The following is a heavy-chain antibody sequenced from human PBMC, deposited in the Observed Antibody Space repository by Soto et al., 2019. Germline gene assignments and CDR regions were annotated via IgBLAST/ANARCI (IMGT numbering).Heavy chain of an antibody. Sequence: EVQLVESGGGLVKPGGSLRLSCAASGFTFSSYSMNWVRQAPGKGLEWVSSISSSSSYIYYADSVKGRFTISRDNSKNTLYLQMNSLRAEDTAVYYCAKYVASYCSGGSCPKMDYWGQGTLVTVSS. V-gene: IGHV3-21*04. CDR2: ISSSSSYI. CDR1: GFTFSSYS. J-gene: IGHJ4*02. CDR3: AKYVASYCSGGSCPKMDY. D-gene: IGHD2-15*01.